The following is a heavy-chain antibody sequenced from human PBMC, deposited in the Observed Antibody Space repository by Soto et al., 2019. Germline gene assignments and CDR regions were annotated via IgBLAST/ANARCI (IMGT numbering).Heavy chain of an antibody. CDR2: IYYSGST. V-gene: IGHV4-39*01. D-gene: IGHD1-26*01. Sequence: QLQLQESGPGLVKPSETLSLTCTVSGGSISSSSYYWGWIRQPPGKGLEWIGYIYYSGSTYYNPSRKSRVTIAGDTSTDQLSLKLSSVTPADPAVYNWARHVSGSYFHSWGQGTLVTVSS. CDR1: GGSISSSSYY. CDR3: ARHVSGSYFHS. J-gene: IGHJ4*02.